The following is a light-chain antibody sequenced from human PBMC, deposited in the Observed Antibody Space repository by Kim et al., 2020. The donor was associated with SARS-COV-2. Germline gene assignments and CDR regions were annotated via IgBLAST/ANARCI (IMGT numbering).Light chain of an antibody. Sequence: GHVLTISFSRTSPHIGRNTVNWYQPHPGTAPKPLIYSNNQRPSGVPDRFSGSKSGTSASLAISGLQSEDEADYYCAAWDDSLNGVVFGGGTQLTVL. CDR1: SPHIGRNT. J-gene: IGLJ2*01. V-gene: IGLV1-44*01. CDR3: AAWDDSLNGVV. CDR2: SNN.